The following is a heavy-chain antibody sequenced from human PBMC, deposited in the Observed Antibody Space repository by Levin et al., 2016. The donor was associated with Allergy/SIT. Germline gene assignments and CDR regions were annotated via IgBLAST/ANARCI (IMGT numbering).Heavy chain of an antibody. J-gene: IGHJ4*02. CDR2: INHSGST. Sequence: VRQAPGKGLEWIGEINHSGSTNYNPSLKSRVTISVDRFKNQFSLKLSSVTAADTAVYFCARLSDYWGQGTLVTVSS. CDR3: ARLSDY. V-gene: IGHV4-4*01.